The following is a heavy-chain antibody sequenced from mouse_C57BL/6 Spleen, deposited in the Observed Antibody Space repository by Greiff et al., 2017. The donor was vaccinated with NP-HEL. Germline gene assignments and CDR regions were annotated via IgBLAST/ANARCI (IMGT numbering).Heavy chain of an antibody. J-gene: IGHJ2*01. D-gene: IGHD1-1*01. Sequence: VQLQQSGPELVKPGASVKISCKASGYAFSSSWMNWVKQRPGKGLEWIGRIYPGDGDTNYNGKFKGKATLTADKSSSTAYMQLSSLTSEDSAVYFCARCGITTVVTFDYWGQGTTLTVSS. V-gene: IGHV1-82*01. CDR2: IYPGDGDT. CDR3: ARCGITTVVTFDY. CDR1: GYAFSSSW.